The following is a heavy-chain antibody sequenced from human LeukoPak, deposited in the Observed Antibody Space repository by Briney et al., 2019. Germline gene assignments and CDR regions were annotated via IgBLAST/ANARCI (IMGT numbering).Heavy chain of an antibody. CDR1: GFTFSSSW. D-gene: IGHD4-17*01. CDR3: ATNTRAYAVLPAY. J-gene: IGHJ4*02. CDR2: INQDGGQK. V-gene: IGHV3-7*01. Sequence: HSGGSLRLSCAASGFTFSSSWMIWARQAPGKGLEWVANINQDGGQKYYLDSVKGRFTISRDNADNSLYLQMDGLRAEDTAVYYCATNTRAYAVLPAYWGQGTLVTVSS.